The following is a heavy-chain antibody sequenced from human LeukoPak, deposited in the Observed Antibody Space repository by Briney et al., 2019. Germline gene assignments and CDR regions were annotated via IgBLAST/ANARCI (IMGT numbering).Heavy chain of an antibody. Sequence: ASVKVSCKVSGYTLTELCMHWVRQAPGKGLEWMGGFDPEDGETIYAQKFQGRVTMTEDTSTDTAYMELSSLRSEDTAVYYCATDPRYSGSSGAFDIWGQGTMVTVSS. V-gene: IGHV1-24*01. CDR3: ATDPRYSGSSGAFDI. J-gene: IGHJ3*02. D-gene: IGHD1-26*01. CDR2: FDPEDGET. CDR1: GYTLTELC.